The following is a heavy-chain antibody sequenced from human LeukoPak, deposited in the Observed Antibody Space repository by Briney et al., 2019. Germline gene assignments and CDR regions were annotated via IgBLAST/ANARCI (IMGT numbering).Heavy chain of an antibody. CDR3: ARDYYGSGHFDP. CDR1: GGSFSGYY. D-gene: IGHD3-10*01. CDR2: INHSGST. J-gene: IGHJ5*02. V-gene: IGHV4-34*01. Sequence: SETLSLTCAVYGGSFSGYYWSWIRQPPGKGLEWIGEINHSGSTNYNPSLKSRVTISVDTSKNQFSLKLSSVNAADTAVYYCARDYYGSGHFDPWGQGTLVTVSS.